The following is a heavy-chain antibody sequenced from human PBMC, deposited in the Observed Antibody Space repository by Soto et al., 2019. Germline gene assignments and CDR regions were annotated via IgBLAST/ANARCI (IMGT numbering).Heavy chain of an antibody. CDR3: ARQESGTDY. CDR2: ISSDGRET. CDR1: GFTFRTYG. Sequence: LRLSCAAAGFTFRTYGMNWVRQAPGRGLEWVAIISSDGRETYYADSVKGRFTISRDNSENTLYLQMNSLIVEDTAVYYCARQESGTDYWGRGTLVTVSS. D-gene: IGHD1-26*01. J-gene: IGHJ4*02. V-gene: IGHV3-30*03.